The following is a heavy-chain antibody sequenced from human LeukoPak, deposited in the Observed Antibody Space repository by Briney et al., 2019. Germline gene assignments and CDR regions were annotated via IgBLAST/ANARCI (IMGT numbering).Heavy chain of an antibody. D-gene: IGHD1-7*01. J-gene: IGHJ5*02. CDR1: GGSISSYY. CDR2: IYYSGST. CDR3: AREGELELDRMPFDP. Sequence: SETLSHTCTVSGGSISSYYWSWIRQPPGKGLEWIGYIYYSGSTNYNPSLKSRVTMSVDTSKNQFSLKLSSVTAADTAVYYCAREGELELDRMPFDPWGQGTLVTVSS. V-gene: IGHV4-59*12.